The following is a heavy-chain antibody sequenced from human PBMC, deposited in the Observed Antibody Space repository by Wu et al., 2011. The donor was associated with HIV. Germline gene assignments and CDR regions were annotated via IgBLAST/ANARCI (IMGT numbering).Heavy chain of an antibody. D-gene: IGHD5-24*01. J-gene: IGHJ4*02. CDR3: ATMATIFSLSN. CDR2: IIPIFPTA. Sequence: QVRLVQSGAEVKKPGSSVKVSCKASGGTFSSYSISWVRQAPGQGLEWMGGIIPIFPTANYAEKFQGRVTITADTSTDTAYMELSSLTSEDTAVYYCATMATIFSLSNWGQGTLVTVSS. CDR1: GGTFSSYS. V-gene: IGHV1-69*14.